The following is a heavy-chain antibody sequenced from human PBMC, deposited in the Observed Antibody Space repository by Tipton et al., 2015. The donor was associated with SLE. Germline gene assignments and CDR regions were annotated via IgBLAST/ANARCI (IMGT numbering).Heavy chain of an antibody. Sequence: SLRLSCAASGFTFSSYWMSWVRQAPGKGLEWVANIKEDGSEKYYVDSVKGRFTISRDNAKDSLYLQMNSLRAEDTAVYYCAKDLQTRFLGMDVWGQGTTVIVSS. V-gene: IGHV3-7*01. CDR2: IKEDGSEK. CDR1: GFTFSSYW. J-gene: IGHJ6*02. CDR3: AKDLQTRFLGMDV. D-gene: IGHD2/OR15-2a*01.